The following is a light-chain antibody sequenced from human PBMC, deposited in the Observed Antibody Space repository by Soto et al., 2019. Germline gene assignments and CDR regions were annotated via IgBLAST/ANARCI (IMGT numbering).Light chain of an antibody. CDR2: DAS. J-gene: IGKJ2*01. CDR1: QNIRSI. Sequence: EVVMTQSPASLSASPGESVTLSCRSSQNIRSILAWYQQRPGQAPRLLIYDASTRATGIPPRFSGGGSGTEFTVTISSLQSEDFAIYYCQQYDIWPPYTFGQGTKVDIK. V-gene: IGKV3-15*01. CDR3: QQYDIWPPYT.